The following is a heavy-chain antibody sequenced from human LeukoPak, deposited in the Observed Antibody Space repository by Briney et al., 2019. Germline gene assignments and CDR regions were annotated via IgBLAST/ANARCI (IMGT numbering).Heavy chain of an antibody. J-gene: IGHJ4*02. CDR1: GFTFSTYW. D-gene: IGHD7-27*01. CDR3: ARDPALGKSDY. CDR2: IHQDGNEK. Sequence: GGSLRLSCAASGFTFSTYWMSWVRQAPGRGLEWVANIHQDGNEKYYVDSVKGRFTISRDNAKNSLYLQMNSLTAEDTALYYCARDPALGKSDYWGQGTLVTVSS. V-gene: IGHV3-7*04.